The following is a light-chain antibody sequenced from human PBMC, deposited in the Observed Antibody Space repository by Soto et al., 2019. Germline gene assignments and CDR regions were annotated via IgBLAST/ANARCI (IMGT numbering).Light chain of an antibody. CDR3: KQSKSFPLT. Sequence: DIQMTQSPSPLSESVGDRVTITCRASQPINRWLAWYQQKPGKAPKLLIYAASSLHTGVPLRFSGSGSGTDFSLTISSLQPEDFATYYCKQSKSFPLTFGGGTKVDIK. J-gene: IGKJ4*01. CDR2: AAS. V-gene: IGKV1-12*01. CDR1: QPINRW.